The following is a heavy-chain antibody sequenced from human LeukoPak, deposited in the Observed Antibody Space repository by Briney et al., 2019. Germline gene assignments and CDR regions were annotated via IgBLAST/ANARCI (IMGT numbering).Heavy chain of an antibody. CDR2: ISAYNGNT. CDR3: ARDRIVVVPLDY. CDR1: GGTFSSYA. D-gene: IGHD3-22*01. V-gene: IGHV1-18*01. J-gene: IGHJ4*02. Sequence: ASVKVSCKASGGTFSSYAISWVRQAPGQGLEWMGWISAYNGNTNYAQKLQGRVTMTTDTSTSTAYMELRSLRSDDTAVYYCARDRIVVVPLDYWGQGTLVTVSS.